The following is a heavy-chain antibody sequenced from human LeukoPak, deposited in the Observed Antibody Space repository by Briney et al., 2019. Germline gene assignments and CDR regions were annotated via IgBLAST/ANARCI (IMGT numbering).Heavy chain of an antibody. V-gene: IGHV1-8*01. CDR1: GYTFTSSD. CDR2: INPNSGRT. D-gene: IGHD6-13*01. J-gene: IGHJ4*02. Sequence: GASVRVSCKASGYTFTSSDINWVRQAAGQGLEWMGWINPNSGRTGYAQKFQGRVTMTANTSISTAYMELRNLRFDDTAVYYCARGLSGLAAAGTYDYWGQGTLITVSS. CDR3: ARGLSGLAAAGTYDY.